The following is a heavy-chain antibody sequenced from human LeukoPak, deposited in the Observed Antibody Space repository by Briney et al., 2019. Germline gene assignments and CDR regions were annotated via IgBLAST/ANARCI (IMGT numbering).Heavy chain of an antibody. D-gene: IGHD4-17*01. V-gene: IGHV3-23*01. Sequence: GGSLRLSCVASEFTFATYAMTWVRLTPGKKLEWVSSIGGSGINTNYADSVRGRFTISRDNSKNTLYLQMNSLRAEDTAVYYCGRDPNGDYVGAFEFWGQGTLVSVSS. CDR3: GRDPNGDYVGAFEF. CDR2: IGGSGINT. J-gene: IGHJ3*01. CDR1: EFTFATYA.